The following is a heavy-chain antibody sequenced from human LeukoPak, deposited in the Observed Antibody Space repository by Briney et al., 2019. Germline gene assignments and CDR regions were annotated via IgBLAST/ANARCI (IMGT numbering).Heavy chain of an antibody. J-gene: IGHJ1*01. CDR3: ATMGSGWHFQH. CDR1: GDSISSSSYY. Sequence: PSETLSLTCTVSGDSISSSSYYWGWIRQPPAKGLEWIGTFYYSGSSFYNPSVKSRVTISVDTSKNQFSLKLTSVTAADTAVYYCATMGSGWHFQHWGQGTLVTVSS. V-gene: IGHV4-39*01. CDR2: FYYSGSS. D-gene: IGHD6-19*01.